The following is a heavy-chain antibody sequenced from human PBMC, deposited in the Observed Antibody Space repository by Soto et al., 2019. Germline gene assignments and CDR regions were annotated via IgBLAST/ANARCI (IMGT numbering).Heavy chain of an antibody. V-gene: IGHV4-31*11. Sequence: VQLQESGSGLVKPSQTLSLSCAVSGGSISIGGYYWSWIRQHPGKGLEWIGYIYYTGTTYYKSSLKGRVIMSVDTSKNQFSLNMTSVTAADTAVYYCAGDQWFGEPRSQYNWFDSWGQGILVTVAS. CDR1: GGSISIGGYY. J-gene: IGHJ5*01. CDR3: AGDQWFGEPRSQYNWFDS. D-gene: IGHD3-10*01. CDR2: IYYTGTT.